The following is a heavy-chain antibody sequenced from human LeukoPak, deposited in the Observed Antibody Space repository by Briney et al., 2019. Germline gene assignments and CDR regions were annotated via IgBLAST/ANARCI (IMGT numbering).Heavy chain of an antibody. J-gene: IGHJ4*02. CDR2: TYYRSKWYN. Sequence: SQTLSLTCAISGGSVSSNSAAWNWIRQSPSRGLEWLGRTYYRSKWYNDYEVSVKSRIIINVDTSKNQFSLQLNSVTPEDTAVYYCARALYCLGGGCYSYRFDYWGQGALVTVSS. CDR3: ARALYCLGGGCYSYRFDY. D-gene: IGHD2-15*01. CDR1: GGSVSSNSAA. V-gene: IGHV6-1*01.